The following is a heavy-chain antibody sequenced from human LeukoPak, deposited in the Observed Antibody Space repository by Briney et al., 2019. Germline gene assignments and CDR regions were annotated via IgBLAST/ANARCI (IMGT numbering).Heavy chain of an antibody. V-gene: IGHV4-61*08. CDR1: GDSVTNDAFY. J-gene: IGHJ6*02. Sequence: SETLSLSCTVSGDSVTNDAFYWSWIRQPPGRGLEWIGCSYYTGYGNYNPSLKSRVSISVDTSKNQFSLRMTSLTPADAAVYFCARGRNLECFYGMDVWGQGTTVAVSS. CDR3: ARGRNLECFYGMDV. D-gene: IGHD1-14*01. CDR2: SYYTGYG.